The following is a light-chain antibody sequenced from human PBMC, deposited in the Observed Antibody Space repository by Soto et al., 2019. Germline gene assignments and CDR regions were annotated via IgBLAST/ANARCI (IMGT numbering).Light chain of an antibody. V-gene: IGLV4-60*02. Sequence: QLVLTQSSSASASLGSSVKFTCTLSSGHSSYSIAWHQQQPGKAPRFLMKLERSGSYNKGSGVPDRFSGSSSGAGRFLTISNLHFEDEADYYCETWDTNTRVFGGGTQLTVL. CDR3: ETWDTNTRV. J-gene: IGLJ7*01. CDR2: LERSGSY. CDR1: SGHSSYS.